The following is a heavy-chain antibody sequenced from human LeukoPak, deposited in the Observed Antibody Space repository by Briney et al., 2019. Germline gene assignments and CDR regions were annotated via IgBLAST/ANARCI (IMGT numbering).Heavy chain of an antibody. CDR2: IYHSGST. CDR1: GVSIISGGYS. Sequence: SQTLSLNGAVSGVSIISGGYSWSWIRQPPGKGLEWIGYIYHSGSTYYNPSLKSRVTISVDRSKNQCSLKLSSVTAADTSVYYCASSYYVHAFDIWGQGTMVTVSS. CDR3: ASSYYVHAFDI. J-gene: IGHJ3*02. V-gene: IGHV4-30-2*01. D-gene: IGHD3-10*02.